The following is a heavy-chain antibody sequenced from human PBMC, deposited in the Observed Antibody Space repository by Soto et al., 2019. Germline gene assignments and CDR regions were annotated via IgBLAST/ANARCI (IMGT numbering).Heavy chain of an antibody. J-gene: IGHJ6*03. CDR3: AKDYGDYVSYYYMDV. D-gene: IGHD4-17*01. CDR1: GFTFSSYG. V-gene: IGHV3-30*18. Sequence: GGSLRLSCAASGFTFSSYGMHWVRQAPGKGLEWVAVISYDGSNKYYADSVKGRFTISGDNSKNTLYLQMNSLRAEDTAVYYCAKDYGDYVSYYYMDVWGKGTTVTVSS. CDR2: ISYDGSNK.